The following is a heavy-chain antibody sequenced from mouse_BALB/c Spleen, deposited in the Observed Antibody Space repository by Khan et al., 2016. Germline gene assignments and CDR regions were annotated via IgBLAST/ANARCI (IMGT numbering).Heavy chain of an antibody. D-gene: IGHD2-1*01. V-gene: IGHV2-9*02. J-gene: IGHJ4*01. CDR2: IWAGGNT. CDR1: GFSLTNYG. Sequence: VQLVESGPGLVAPSQSLSITCTVSGFSLTNYGVHWVRQPPGKGLEWLGVIWAGGNTNYNSALMSRLSIRKDNSKSQVFIKMNSLQTDDTAMYYCARDQDGNYGPYAMDYWGQGTSVTVSS. CDR3: ARDQDGNYGPYAMDY.